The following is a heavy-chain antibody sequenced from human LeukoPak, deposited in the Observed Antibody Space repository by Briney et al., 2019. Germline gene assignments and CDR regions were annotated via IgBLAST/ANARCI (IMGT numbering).Heavy chain of an antibody. CDR1: GGSVSSGSYY. CDR2: IYYSGST. Sequence: PSETLSLTCTVSGGSVSSGSYYWSWIRQPPGKGLEWIGYIYYSGSTNYNPSLKSRVTISVDTSKNQFSLKLSSVTAADTAVYYCARDRLGGSPDYWGQGTLVTVSS. V-gene: IGHV4-61*01. D-gene: IGHD1-26*01. J-gene: IGHJ4*02. CDR3: ARDRLGGSPDY.